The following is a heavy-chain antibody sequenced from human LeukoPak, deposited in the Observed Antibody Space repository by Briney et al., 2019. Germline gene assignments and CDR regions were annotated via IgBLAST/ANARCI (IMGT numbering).Heavy chain of an antibody. D-gene: IGHD3-10*01. J-gene: IGHJ4*02. CDR2: ISGSGGST. Sequence: GGSLRLSCAASGFTFSSYAMSWVRQAPGKGLEWVSAISGSGGSTYYADSVKGRFTISRDNSKNTLYLQMNSLRAEDTAVYYCAKGIWFGEVEGDFDYWGQGTLVTVSS. V-gene: IGHV3-23*01. CDR1: GFTFSSYA. CDR3: AKGIWFGEVEGDFDY.